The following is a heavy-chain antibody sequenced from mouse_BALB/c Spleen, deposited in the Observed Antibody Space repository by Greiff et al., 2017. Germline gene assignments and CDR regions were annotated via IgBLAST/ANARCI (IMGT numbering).Heavy chain of an antibody. V-gene: IGHV5-4*02. D-gene: IGHD1-1*01. CDR2: ISDGGSYT. J-gene: IGHJ4*01. Sequence: EVMLVESGGGLVKPGGSLTLSCAASGFTFSDYYMYWVRQTPEKRLEWVATISDGGSYTYYPDSVKGRFTISRDNAKNNLYLQMSSLKSEDTAMYYCARDADYYVSSYNAMDYWGQGTSVTVSS. CDR1: GFTFSDYY. CDR3: ARDADYYVSSYNAMDY.